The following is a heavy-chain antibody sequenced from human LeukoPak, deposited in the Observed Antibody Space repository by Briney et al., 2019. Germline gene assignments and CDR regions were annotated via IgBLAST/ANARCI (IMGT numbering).Heavy chain of an antibody. CDR3: ARAVRIAVAGFLDY. D-gene: IGHD6-19*01. J-gene: IGHJ4*02. V-gene: IGHV4-39*07. Sequence: SETLSLTCTVSGGSISSSSYYWGWIRQPPGKGLEWIGSIYYSGSTYYNPSLKSRVTISVDTSKNQFSLKLSSVTAADTAVHYCARAVRIAVAGFLDYWGQGTLVTVSS. CDR1: GGSISSSSYY. CDR2: IYYSGST.